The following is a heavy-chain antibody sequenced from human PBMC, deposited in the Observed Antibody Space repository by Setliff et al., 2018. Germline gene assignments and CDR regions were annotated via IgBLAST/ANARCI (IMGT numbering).Heavy chain of an antibody. D-gene: IGHD3-16*01. V-gene: IGHV1-8*02. CDR3: ARSWGAGALNHFDY. J-gene: IGHJ4*02. CDR1: GYTFTAYD. CDR2: MNPNSGRT. Sequence: GASVKVSCKASGYTFTAYDIVWVRQATGQGLEWMGWMNPNSGRTGYPQKFQGRVTMTTDTSTTTAYMELKSLRSDDTAVYYCARSWGAGALNHFDYWGQGSRVTVSS.